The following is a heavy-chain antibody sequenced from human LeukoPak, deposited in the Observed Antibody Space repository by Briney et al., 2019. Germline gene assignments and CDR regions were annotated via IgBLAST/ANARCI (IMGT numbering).Heavy chain of an antibody. J-gene: IGHJ6*03. D-gene: IGHD4-17*01. CDR3: AKDLSTVTTCYMDV. V-gene: IGHV3-23*01. Sequence: FYAGSVKGRFTISRDNSKNTLYLQMNSLRAEDTAVYYCAKDLSTVTTCYMDVWGKGTTVTISS.